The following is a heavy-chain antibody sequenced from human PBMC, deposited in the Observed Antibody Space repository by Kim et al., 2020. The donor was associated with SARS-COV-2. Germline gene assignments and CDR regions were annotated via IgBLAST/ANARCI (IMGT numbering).Heavy chain of an antibody. J-gene: IGHJ6*04. Sequence: GGSLRLSCAASGFSFSNSGMKWVRQAPGKGLKWVSYISSSGGTTYYADSVKGRFTISRDNAKNLLYLQMNSLRDEDTGVYYCAKRASDYYYGADVWGKGT. CDR3: AKRASDYYYGADV. CDR1: GFSFSNSG. V-gene: IGHV3-48*02. D-gene: IGHD2-21*01. CDR2: ISSSGGTT.